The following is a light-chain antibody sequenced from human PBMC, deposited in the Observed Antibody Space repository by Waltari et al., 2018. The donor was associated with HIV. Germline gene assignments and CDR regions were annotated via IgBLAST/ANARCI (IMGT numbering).Light chain of an antibody. CDR2: GAS. CDR1: QSVSSSS. V-gene: IGKV3-20*01. J-gene: IGKJ3*01. Sequence: ELVLTQSPATLSLSPGERATLSCRASQSVSSSSLPWYQQKPGQAPRLPIYGASSRATGITDRFSGSGSGTDFTLTISRLEPEDFAVYYCQQYGSSPFTFGPGTKVDIK. CDR3: QQYGSSPFT.